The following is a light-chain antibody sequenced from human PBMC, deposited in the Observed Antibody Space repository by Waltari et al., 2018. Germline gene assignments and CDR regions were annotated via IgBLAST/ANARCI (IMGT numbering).Light chain of an antibody. J-gene: IGKJ1*01. CDR3: QQYYTTPRT. CDR2: WAA. CDR1: QSVLYSSNNNNY. V-gene: IGKV4-1*01. Sequence: DIVMTQSPDSLAVSLGERATINCKSSQSVLYSSNNNNYLAWYRQKPGQTPKLLFYWAATRASGVPDRFSGSGSGTDFTLTISSLQAEDVAVYYCQQYYTTPRTFGQGTTVEIK.